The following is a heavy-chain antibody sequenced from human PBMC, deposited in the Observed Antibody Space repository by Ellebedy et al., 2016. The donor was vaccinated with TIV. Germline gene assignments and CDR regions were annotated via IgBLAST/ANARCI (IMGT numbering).Heavy chain of an antibody. CDR2: IRSDGSTK. V-gene: IGHV3-30*02. Sequence: GESLKISCAASGFTTSGMHWVRQAPGKGLEWVAFIRSDGSTKYYADSAKGRFTISRDDSKNTLHLQMNSLRVDDTAVYYCVKGAFPVPTVMAVWGQGTTVTVSS. CDR1: GFTTSG. D-gene: IGHD4-17*01. CDR3: VKGAFPVPTVMAV. J-gene: IGHJ6*02.